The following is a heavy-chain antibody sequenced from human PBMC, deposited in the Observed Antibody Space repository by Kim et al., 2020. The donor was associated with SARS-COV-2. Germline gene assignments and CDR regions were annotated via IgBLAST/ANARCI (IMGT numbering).Heavy chain of an antibody. V-gene: IGHV3-30*18. J-gene: IGHJ5*01. D-gene: IGHD3-22*01. Sequence: GGSLRLSCAASGFTFSSYGMHWVRQAPGKGLEWVAVISYDGSNKYYADSVKGRFTISRDNSKNTLYLQMNSLRAEDTAVYYCAKAITMTVVVTWAAWGQG. CDR2: ISYDGSNK. CDR3: AKAITMTVVVTWAA. CDR1: GFTFSSYG.